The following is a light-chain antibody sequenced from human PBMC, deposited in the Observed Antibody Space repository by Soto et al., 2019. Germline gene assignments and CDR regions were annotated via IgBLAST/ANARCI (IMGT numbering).Light chain of an antibody. Sequence: IVMTQSPATLSVSPWERATLSCRAGQSISTKLAWYQQKPGQAPRLLIYGASTRATGIPVRFSGSGSGTEFTRTITSLQFEDFAVYYCQEYNDWPRTFGQGTRLEI. J-gene: IGKJ5*01. CDR1: QSISTK. V-gene: IGKV3-15*01. CDR3: QEYNDWPRT. CDR2: GAS.